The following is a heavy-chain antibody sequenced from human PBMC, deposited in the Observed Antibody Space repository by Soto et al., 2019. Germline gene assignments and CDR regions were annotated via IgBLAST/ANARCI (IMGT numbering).Heavy chain of an antibody. V-gene: IGHV3-23*01. J-gene: IGHJ4*02. CDR2: VDNGRGVTA. Sequence: LRLSCAASGFTFSGYPMTWVRRAPGQGLEWVSSVDNGRGVTAYYSDSVRGRLTVSRDNAKNTLFLQMNSLRAEDTATYYCAKYSAIGSRYFDLWGQGTLVTVSS. D-gene: IGHD5-18*01. CDR1: GFTFSGYP. CDR3: AKYSAIGSRYFDL.